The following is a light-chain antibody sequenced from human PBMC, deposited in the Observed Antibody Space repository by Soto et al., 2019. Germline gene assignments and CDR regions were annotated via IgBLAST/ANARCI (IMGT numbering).Light chain of an antibody. CDR1: QTISSW. CDR2: KAS. J-gene: IGKJ4*01. V-gene: IGKV1-5*03. CDR3: QQSYSNPDT. Sequence: VERTESPSNLSGXVGDXGTIXXRASQTISSWLAWYQQKPGKAPKLLIYKASTLKRGVTSRLRGSGSGTDFTLTISSLQPDDFGTYYWQQSYSNPDTFGGGAKVDIK.